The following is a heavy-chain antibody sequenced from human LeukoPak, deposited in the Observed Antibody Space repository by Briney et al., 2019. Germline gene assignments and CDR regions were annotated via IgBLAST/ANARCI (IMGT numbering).Heavy chain of an antibody. CDR2: ISSSGSYI. V-gene: IGHV3-21*01. CDR3: ARGWWELLAFDI. D-gene: IGHD1-26*01. CDR1: GFTFSSYS. Sequence: GGSLRLSCAASGFTFSSYSMNWVRQAPGKGLEWVSSISSSGSYIYYADSVKGRFTISRDNAKNSLYLQMNSLRAEDTAVYYCARGWWELLAFDIWGQGTMVTVSS. J-gene: IGHJ3*02.